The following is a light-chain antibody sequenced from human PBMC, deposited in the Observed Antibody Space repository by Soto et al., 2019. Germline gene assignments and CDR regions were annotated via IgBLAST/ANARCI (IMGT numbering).Light chain of an antibody. CDR3: QQRSNWPRVT. CDR1: QSVGSY. CDR2: DAS. J-gene: IGKJ2*01. V-gene: IGKV3-11*01. Sequence: EIVLTQSPATLSLSPGERATLSCRASQSVGSYLGWYQHKPGQAPRLLIYDASNRAPGIPARFSGSGSGTDLTLTISSLEPEDFAVYYCQQRSNWPRVTFGQGTKLEIK.